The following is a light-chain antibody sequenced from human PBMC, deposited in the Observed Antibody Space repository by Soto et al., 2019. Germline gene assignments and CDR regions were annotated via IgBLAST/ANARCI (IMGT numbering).Light chain of an antibody. J-gene: IGKJ5*01. V-gene: IGKV3-20*01. CDR2: DAS. CDR1: QSVSSSY. CDR3: QQYNTWPPIT. Sequence: ETVLTQSPGTLSLSPGDRATLSCRASQSVSSSYLAWYQQKPGQAPRLLIYDASRRATGIPDRFSGSGSGTDFTLTISRLEPEDFAVYYCQQYNTWPPITFGQGTRLEIK.